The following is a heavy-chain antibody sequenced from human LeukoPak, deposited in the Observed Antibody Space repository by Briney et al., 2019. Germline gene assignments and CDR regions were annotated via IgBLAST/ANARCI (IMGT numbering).Heavy chain of an antibody. CDR1: GGSFSGYY. CDR2: INHSGST. J-gene: IGHJ4*02. Sequence: SETLSLTCAVHGGSFSGYYWSWIRQPPGKGLEWIGEINHSGSTNYNPSLKSRVTISVDTSKNQFSLNLSSVTAADTAVYYCARGLMVRGIGYYFDYWGQGTLVTVSS. V-gene: IGHV4-34*01. D-gene: IGHD3-10*01. CDR3: ARGLMVRGIGYYFDY.